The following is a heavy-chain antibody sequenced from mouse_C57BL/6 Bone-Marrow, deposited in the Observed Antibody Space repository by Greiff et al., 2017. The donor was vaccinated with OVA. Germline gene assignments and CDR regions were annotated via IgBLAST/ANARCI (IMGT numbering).Heavy chain of an antibody. Sequence: QVQLQQSGPELVKPGASVKISCKASGYAFSSSWMNWVKQRPGKGLEWIGRIYPGDGDTNYNGKFKGKATLTADKSSSTAYMQLSSLTSEDSAVYFCARRSLGYWGQGTSVTVSS. J-gene: IGHJ4*01. V-gene: IGHV1-82*01. CDR2: IYPGDGDT. CDR1: GYAFSSSW. CDR3: ARRSLGY.